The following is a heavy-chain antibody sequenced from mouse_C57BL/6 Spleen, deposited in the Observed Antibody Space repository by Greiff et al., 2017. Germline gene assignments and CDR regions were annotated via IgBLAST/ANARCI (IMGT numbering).Heavy chain of an antibody. J-gene: IGHJ2*01. CDR3: ARYYTIFDY. D-gene: IGHD2-12*01. CDR2: IYPGDGDT. CDR1: GYAFSSSW. V-gene: IGHV1-82*01. Sequence: QVQLKESGPELVKPGASVKISCKASGYAFSSSWMNWVKQRPGKGLEWIGRIYPGDGDTNYNGKFKGKATLTADKSSSTAYMQLSSLTSEDSAVYFCARYYTIFDYWGQGTTLTVSS.